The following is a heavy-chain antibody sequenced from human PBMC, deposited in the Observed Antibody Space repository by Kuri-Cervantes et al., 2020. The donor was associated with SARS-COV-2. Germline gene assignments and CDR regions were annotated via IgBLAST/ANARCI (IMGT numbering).Heavy chain of an antibody. V-gene: IGHV1-69*13. J-gene: IGHJ4*02. CDR1: GGTFSSYA. CDR2: IIPIFGTA. CDR3: ARDQTRSGWTFLFDY. D-gene: IGHD6-19*01. Sequence: SVKVSCKASGGTFSSYAVTWVRQAPGRGLEWVGGIIPIFGTANYAQKFQGRVTITADESTSTAYMELSSLRSEDTAVYYCARDQTRSGWTFLFDYWGQGTLVNVSS.